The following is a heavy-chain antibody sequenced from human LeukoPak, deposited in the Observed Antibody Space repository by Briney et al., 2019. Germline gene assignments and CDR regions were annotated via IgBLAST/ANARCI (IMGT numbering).Heavy chain of an antibody. Sequence: ASVTVSCKASGYTFTSYGISWVRQAPGQGLEWMGWISAYNGNTNYAQKLQGRVTMTTDTSTSTAYMELRSLRSDDTAVYYCAVRIPAATTLDYWGQGTLVTVSS. CDR2: ISAYNGNT. CDR1: GYTFTSYG. V-gene: IGHV1-18*01. J-gene: IGHJ4*02. D-gene: IGHD2-2*01. CDR3: AVRIPAATTLDY.